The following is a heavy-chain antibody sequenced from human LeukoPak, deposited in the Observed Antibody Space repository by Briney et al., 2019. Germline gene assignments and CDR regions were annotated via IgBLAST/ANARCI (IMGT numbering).Heavy chain of an antibody. CDR1: GYSFTNYW. D-gene: IGHD3-3*01. CDR2: IYPGVSDT. CDR3: ARHTSPYYDFWSGIGNFDY. V-gene: IGHV5-51*01. J-gene: IGHJ4*02. Sequence: GESLKISCMGSGYSFTNYWIAWVRRMPGKGLEWMGVIYPGVSDTRYSPSFLGQVTISADKSISTAYLQWSSLKASDTAMYYCARHTSPYYDFWSGIGNFDYWGQGTLVTVSS.